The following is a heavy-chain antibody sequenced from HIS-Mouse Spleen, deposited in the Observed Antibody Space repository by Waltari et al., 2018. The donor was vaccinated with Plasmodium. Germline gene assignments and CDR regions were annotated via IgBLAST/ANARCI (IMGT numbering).Heavy chain of an antibody. V-gene: IGHV4-34*01. Sequence: QVQLQQWGAGLLKPSETLSLTCAVYGGSFSGYYWSWIRQPPGKGLEWVGEINQSGSTNYNLALKSGVTISVDTSKDQVSLKLSSVTAADTAVYYCARVYYDFWSGYRFDYWGQGTLVTVSS. CDR2: INQSGST. D-gene: IGHD3-3*01. J-gene: IGHJ4*02. CDR1: GGSFSGYY. CDR3: ARVYYDFWSGYRFDY.